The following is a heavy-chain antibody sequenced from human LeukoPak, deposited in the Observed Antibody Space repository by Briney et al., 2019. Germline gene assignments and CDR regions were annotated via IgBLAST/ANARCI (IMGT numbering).Heavy chain of an antibody. CDR2: IRYDGSNK. J-gene: IGHJ6*02. Sequence: PGGFLRLSCAASGFTFSSYGMHWVRQAPGKGLEWVAFIRYDGSNKYYADSVKGRFTISRDNSKNTLYLQMNSLRAEDTAVYYCAKDYSGLLLDYYGMDVWGQGTTVTVSS. CDR1: GFTFSSYG. D-gene: IGHD2-21*02. V-gene: IGHV3-30*02. CDR3: AKDYSGLLLDYYGMDV.